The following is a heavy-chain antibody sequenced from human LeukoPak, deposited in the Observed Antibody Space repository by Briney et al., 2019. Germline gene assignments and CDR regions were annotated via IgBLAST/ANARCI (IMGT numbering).Heavy chain of an antibody. CDR3: ARVRAAVGINWYFDL. CDR2: IGTAGDR. Sequence: GGSLRLSCAASGFTFTNYDMHCVRQATGKALECVSAIGTAGDRYYAGSVKGRFTISREDAKDSLYLQMNNLRAGDAAVYYCARVRAAVGINWYFDLWGRGTLVTVSS. J-gene: IGHJ2*01. CDR1: GFTFTNYD. V-gene: IGHV3-13*04. D-gene: IGHD6-13*01.